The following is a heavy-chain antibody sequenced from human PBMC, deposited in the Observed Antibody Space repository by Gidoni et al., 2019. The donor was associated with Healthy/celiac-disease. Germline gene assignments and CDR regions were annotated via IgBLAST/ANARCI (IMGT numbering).Heavy chain of an antibody. J-gene: IGHJ3*02. CDR3: ARRSRDYGGNTDAFDI. D-gene: IGHD4-17*01. V-gene: IGHV4-59*08. Sequence: QVQLQESGPGLVKPSETLSLTCTVSGGSISSYYWSWIRQPPGKGLEWIGYIYYSGSTNYNPSLKSRVTISVDTSKNQFSLKLSSVTAADTAVYYCARRSRDYGGNTDAFDIWGQGTMVTVSS. CDR1: GGSISSYY. CDR2: IYYSGST.